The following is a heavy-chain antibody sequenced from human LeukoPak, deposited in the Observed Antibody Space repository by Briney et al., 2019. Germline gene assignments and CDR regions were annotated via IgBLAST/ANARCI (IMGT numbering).Heavy chain of an antibody. CDR3: ARDQSQNGRFDY. CDR1: GGSISSYY. D-gene: IGHD2-8*01. V-gene: IGHV4-59*01. Sequence: SETLSLTCTVSGGSISSYYWSWTRQPPGKGLEWIGYIYYSGSTNYNPSLKSRVTISVDTSKNQFSLKLSSVTAADTAVYYCARDQSQNGRFDYWGQGILVTVSS. CDR2: IYYSGST. J-gene: IGHJ4*02.